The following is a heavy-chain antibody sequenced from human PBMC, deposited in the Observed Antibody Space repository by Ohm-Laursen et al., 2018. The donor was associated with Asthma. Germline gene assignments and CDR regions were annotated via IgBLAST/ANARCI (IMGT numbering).Heavy chain of an antibody. CDR2: ISYDGSNK. CDR3: ARVGFGYDLWPPYYGMDV. Sequence: SLRLSCAASGFTFSSYAMHWVRQAPGKGLEWVAVISYDGSNKYYADSVKGRFTISRDNSKNTLYLQMNSLRAEGTAVYYCARVGFGYDLWPPYYGMDVWGQGTTVTVSS. D-gene: IGHD3-3*01. V-gene: IGHV3-30-3*01. J-gene: IGHJ6*02. CDR1: GFTFSSYA.